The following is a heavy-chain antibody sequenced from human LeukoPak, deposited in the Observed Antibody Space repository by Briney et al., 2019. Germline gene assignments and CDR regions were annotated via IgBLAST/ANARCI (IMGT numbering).Heavy chain of an antibody. V-gene: IGHV1-69*13. CDR3: ARARDYGDYVIGRWFDP. D-gene: IGHD4-17*01. J-gene: IGHJ5*02. CDR1: GGTFSSYA. CDR2: IIPIFGTA. Sequence: SVKVSCXASGGTFSSYAISWVRQAPGQGLEWMGGIIPIFGTANYAQKFQGRVTITADESTSTAYMELSSLRSEDTAVYYCARARDYGDYVIGRWFDPWGQGTLVTVSS.